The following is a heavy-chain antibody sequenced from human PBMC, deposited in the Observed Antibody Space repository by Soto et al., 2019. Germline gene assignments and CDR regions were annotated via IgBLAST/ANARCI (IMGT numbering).Heavy chain of an antibody. D-gene: IGHD2-15*01. CDR1: GFTFSSYA. CDR3: ARGIGERYCSGGSCYILYYFDY. CDR2: ISSNGGST. V-gene: IGHV3-64*01. J-gene: IGHJ4*02. Sequence: GGSLRLSCAASGFTFSSYAMHWVRQAPGKGLEYVSAISSNGGSTYYANSVKGRLTISRDNSKNTLYRQMGSLRAEDMAVYYCARGIGERYCSGGSCYILYYFDYWGQGTLVTVSS.